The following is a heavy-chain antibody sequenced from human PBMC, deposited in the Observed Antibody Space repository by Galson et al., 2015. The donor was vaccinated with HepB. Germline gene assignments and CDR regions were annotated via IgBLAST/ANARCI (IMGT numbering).Heavy chain of an antibody. CDR3: ARVFGSGSYYNGWFDP. J-gene: IGHJ5*02. V-gene: IGHV1-18*04. Sequence: SVKVSCKASDYTFTSYGISWVRQAPGQGLEWMGWISAYNGNTNYAQKLQGRVTMTTDTSTSTAYMELRSLRSDDTAVYYCARVFGSGSYYNGWFDPWGQGTLVTVSS. CDR1: DYTFTSYG. CDR2: ISAYNGNT. D-gene: IGHD3-10*01.